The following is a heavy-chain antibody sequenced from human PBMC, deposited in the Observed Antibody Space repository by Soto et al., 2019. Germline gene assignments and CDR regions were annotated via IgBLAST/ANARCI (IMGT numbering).Heavy chain of an antibody. V-gene: IGHV3-23*01. Sequence: GGSLRLSCVASTFTFTNYAMSWVRQAPGEGLERVSAISDSGGTTYYAESVKGRFSISRDNSKNTLYLHLNSLRVEDTAIYYCATISDRGIAAALDFWGQGTLVTVSS. CDR1: TFTFTNYA. J-gene: IGHJ4*02. CDR3: ATISDRGIAAALDF. CDR2: ISDSGGTT. D-gene: IGHD6-13*01.